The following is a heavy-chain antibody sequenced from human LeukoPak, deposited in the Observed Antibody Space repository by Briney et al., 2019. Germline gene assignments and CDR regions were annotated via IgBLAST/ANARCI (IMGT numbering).Heavy chain of an antibody. CDR3: ARVYYSSSYDYWYFDL. Sequence: MSSETLSLTCAVYGGSFSNYYWSWIRQPPGKGLEWIGYIYYSGSTNYNPSLKSRVTISVDTSKNQFSLKLSSVTAADTAVYYCARVYYSSSYDYWYFDLWGRGTLVTVSS. CDR1: GGSFSNYY. D-gene: IGHD6-13*01. J-gene: IGHJ2*01. V-gene: IGHV4-59*01. CDR2: IYYSGST.